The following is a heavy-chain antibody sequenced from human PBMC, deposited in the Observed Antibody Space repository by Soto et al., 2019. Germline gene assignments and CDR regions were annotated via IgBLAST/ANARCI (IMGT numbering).Heavy chain of an antibody. D-gene: IGHD3-22*01. CDR3: ARDSPAKITMMPPYFDY. V-gene: IGHV3-33*01. Sequence: GGSLRLSCAASGLTFSSSGMHWVRQAPGKGLEWVAVIWYDGSSNYYADSVKGRFTISRDNSKNTLYLQMNSLRAEDTAVYYCARDSPAKITMMPPYFDYWGQGTLVTVSS. CDR1: GLTFSSSG. CDR2: IWYDGSSN. J-gene: IGHJ4*02.